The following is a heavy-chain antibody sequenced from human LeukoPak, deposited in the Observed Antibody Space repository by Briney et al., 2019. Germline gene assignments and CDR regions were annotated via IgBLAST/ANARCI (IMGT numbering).Heavy chain of an antibody. CDR2: IYYSGST. Sequence: PSETLSLTCTVSGGSISSYYWSWIRQPPGKGLEWIGYIYYSGSTNYNPSLKSRVTISVDTSKNQFSLKLSSVTAADTAVYYCARGGRFSGWYNGDALDIWGQGTMVTVSS. CDR3: ARGGRFSGWYNGDALDI. CDR1: GGSISSYY. D-gene: IGHD6-19*01. J-gene: IGHJ3*02. V-gene: IGHV4-59*08.